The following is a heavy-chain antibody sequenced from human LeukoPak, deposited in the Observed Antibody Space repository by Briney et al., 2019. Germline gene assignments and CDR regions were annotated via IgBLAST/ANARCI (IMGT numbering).Heavy chain of an antibody. J-gene: IGHJ4*02. CDR1: GFTFSNYG. Sequence: PGGSLRLSCAASGFTFSNYGMHWVRQAPGKGLEWVAVISYDGSYEYYGDSVKGRFTISRDNSKNTLYLQMNSLRAEDTAVYYCAKVSPTVTTGFDYWGQGTLVTVSS. CDR3: AKVSPTVTTGFDY. V-gene: IGHV3-30*18. D-gene: IGHD4-17*01. CDR2: ISYDGSYE.